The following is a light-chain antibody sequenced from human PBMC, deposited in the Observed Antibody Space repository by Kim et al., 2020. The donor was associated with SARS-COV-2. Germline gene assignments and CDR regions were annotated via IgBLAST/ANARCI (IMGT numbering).Light chain of an antibody. CDR2: GAS. CDR1: QSSSTY. CDR3: QQYGSSPALT. V-gene: IGKV3-20*01. Sequence: EIVLTQSPGTLSLSPGERATLSCRASQSSSTYLAWYHQKSGQAPRLLIYGASSRATGIPDRFSGSGSGTDFTLTISRLEPEDFAVYYCQQYGSSPALTFGGGTKVDIK. J-gene: IGKJ4*01.